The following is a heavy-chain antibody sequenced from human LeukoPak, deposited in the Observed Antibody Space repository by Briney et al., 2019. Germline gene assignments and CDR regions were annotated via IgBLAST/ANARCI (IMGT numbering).Heavy chain of an antibody. CDR3: ARPHSPIFGVVVYYYYGMDV. CDR2: INAGNGNT. V-gene: IGHV1-3*01. J-gene: IGHJ6*02. Sequence: ASVKVSCKASGYTFTSYYMHWVRQAPGQRLEWMGWINAGNGNTKYSQKFQGRVTITRDTSASTAYMELSSLRSEDTAVYYCARPHSPIFGVVVYYYYGMDVWGQGTTVTVSS. D-gene: IGHD3-3*01. CDR1: GYTFTSYY.